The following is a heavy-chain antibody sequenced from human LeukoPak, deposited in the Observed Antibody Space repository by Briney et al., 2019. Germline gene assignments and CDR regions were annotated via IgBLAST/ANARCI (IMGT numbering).Heavy chain of an antibody. D-gene: IGHD6-13*01. V-gene: IGHV3-74*01. CDR1: GFTFSVFE. CDR3: ARGYYSSSRIDY. CDR2: VNSDGSTT. J-gene: IGHJ4*02. Sequence: GGSLRLSCAASGFTFSVFEMNWVRQAPGKGLVWVSRVNSDGSTTNYADSVKGRFTISRDNAENTLYMRMNSLRPEDTAVYYCARGYYSSSRIDYWGQGTLVTVSS.